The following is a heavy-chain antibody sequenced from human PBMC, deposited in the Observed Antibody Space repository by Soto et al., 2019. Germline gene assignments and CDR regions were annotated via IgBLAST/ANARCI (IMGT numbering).Heavy chain of an antibody. CDR1: GFTFDDYA. D-gene: IGHD3-10*01. V-gene: IGHV3-9*01. CDR2: ISWNSGSI. J-gene: IGHJ4*02. Sequence: GGSLRLSCAASGFTFDDYAMHWVRQAPGKGLEWVSGISWNSGSIGYADSVKGRFTISRDNAKNSLYLQMNSLRAEDTALYYCAKAADGSGSYYMFDYWGQGTLVTVSS. CDR3: AKAADGSGSYYMFDY.